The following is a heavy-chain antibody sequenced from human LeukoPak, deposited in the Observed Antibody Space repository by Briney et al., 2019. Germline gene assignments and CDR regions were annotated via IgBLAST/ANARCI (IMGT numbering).Heavy chain of an antibody. V-gene: IGHV3-43*02. CDR2: ISGDGGST. J-gene: IGHJ4*02. D-gene: IGHD3-9*01. CDR3: AKGPDLRYFDWLLLY. Sequence: SGGSLRLSCAASGFTFDDYAMHWVRQAPGKGLEWVSLISGDGGSTYYADSVKGRFTISRDNSKNSLYLQMNSLRTEDTALYYCAKGPDLRYFDWLLLYWGQGTLVTVSS. CDR1: GFTFDDYA.